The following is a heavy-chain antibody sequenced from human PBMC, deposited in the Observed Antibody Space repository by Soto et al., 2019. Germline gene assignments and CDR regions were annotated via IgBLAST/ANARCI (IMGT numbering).Heavy chain of an antibody. CDR1: GDSISGSDYY. CDR3: ARHDPLWFGDVFGWFAP. D-gene: IGHD3-10*01. V-gene: IGHV4-39*01. J-gene: IGHJ5*02. CDR2: IFYSGNP. Sequence: QLQLQESGPGLVKPSETLSLTCTVSGDSISGSDYYWGWIRQPPGKGLEWLGSIFYSGNPYYNPSLTSRVTGSVDRSKNQSSPPLISVTAADPAVYYCARHDPLWFGDVFGWFAPWGQGTLVTVSS.